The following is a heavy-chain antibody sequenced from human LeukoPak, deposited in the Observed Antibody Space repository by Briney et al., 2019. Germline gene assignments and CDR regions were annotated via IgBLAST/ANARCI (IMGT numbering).Heavy chain of an antibody. D-gene: IGHD4/OR15-4a*01. CDR1: GFTFSNYD. CDR2: IVTAGDT. CDR3: ARRAGAYSHPYDY. J-gene: IGHJ4*02. Sequence: GGSLRLSCAASGFTFSNYDMHWVRQATGKGLEWVSTIVTAGDTYYPGSVKGRFTISRDNAKNSLYLQMNSLRAEDTAVYYCARRAGAYSHPYDYWGQGTLVTVSS. V-gene: IGHV3-13*01.